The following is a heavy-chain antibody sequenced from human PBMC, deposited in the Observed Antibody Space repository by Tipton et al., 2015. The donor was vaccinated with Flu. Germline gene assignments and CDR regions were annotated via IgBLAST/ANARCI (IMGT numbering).Heavy chain of an antibody. CDR3: ARRDYSNYVSEPKNWFDP. D-gene: IGHD4-11*01. Sequence: GLVKPSETLSLTCTVSGGSISSYYWSWIRQPPGKGLEWIRYIYYSGSTNYNPSLKSRVTISVDTSNNQFSLKLSSVTAADTAVYYCARRDYSNYVSEPKNWFDPWGQGILVTVSS. CDR2: IYYSGST. V-gene: IGHV4-59*01. J-gene: IGHJ5*02. CDR1: GGSISSYY.